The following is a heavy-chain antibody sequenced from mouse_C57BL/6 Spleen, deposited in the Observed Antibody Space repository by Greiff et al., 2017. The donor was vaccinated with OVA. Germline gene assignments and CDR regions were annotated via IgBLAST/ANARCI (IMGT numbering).Heavy chain of an antibody. CDR1: GYTFTSYW. J-gene: IGHJ2*01. V-gene: IGHV1-52*01. CDR2: IDPSDSET. CDR3: ARSSSYYFDY. Sequence: QVQLQQPGAELVRPGSSVKLSCKASGYTFTSYWMRWVKQRPIQGLEWIGNIDPSDSETHYNQKFKDKATLTVDKASSTAYMQLSSLTSEDSAVYYCARSSSYYFDYWGQGTTLTVSS.